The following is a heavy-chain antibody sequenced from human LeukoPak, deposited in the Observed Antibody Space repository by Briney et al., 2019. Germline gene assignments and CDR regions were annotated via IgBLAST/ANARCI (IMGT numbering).Heavy chain of an antibody. CDR1: GGSISSYY. J-gene: IGHJ4*02. Sequence: SETLSLTCTVSGGSISSYYWSWIRQPPGKGLEWIGYIYYSGSANYNPSLKSRVTISVDTSKNQFSLRLSSVTAADTAVYYCARHPSYYDRIDYWGQGTLVTVSS. CDR3: ARHPSYYDRIDY. CDR2: IYYSGSA. V-gene: IGHV4-59*08. D-gene: IGHD3-22*01.